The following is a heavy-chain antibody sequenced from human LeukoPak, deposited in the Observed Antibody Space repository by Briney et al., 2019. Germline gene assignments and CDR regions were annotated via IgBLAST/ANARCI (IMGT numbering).Heavy chain of an antibody. Sequence: SQTLSLTCAISGDSFSSKSAGWDWLRQSPWRGLEWLGRTYYRSEWYNDYAVSVKSRITINPDTSKNQFSLQLNSVTPEDTAVYFCARDQSWTTGFDIWGQGTMVTVSS. CDR3: ARDQSWTTGFDI. J-gene: IGHJ3*02. CDR1: GDSFSSKSAG. D-gene: IGHD2-8*02. V-gene: IGHV6-1*01. CDR2: TYYRSEWYN.